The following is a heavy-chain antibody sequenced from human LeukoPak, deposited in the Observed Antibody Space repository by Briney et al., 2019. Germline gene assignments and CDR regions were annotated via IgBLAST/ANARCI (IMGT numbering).Heavy chain of an antibody. CDR3: ARIDYYGSGSY. CDR2: IYYSGST. J-gene: IGHJ4*02. CDR1: GGSISSSSYY. D-gene: IGHD3-10*01. Sequence: PSETLSLTCTVSGGSISSSSYYWGWIRQPPGKGLEWIGSIYYSGSTYYNPSLKSRVTISVDTSKNQFSLKLSSVTAADTAVYYCARIDYYGSGSYWGRGTLVTVSS. V-gene: IGHV4-39*01.